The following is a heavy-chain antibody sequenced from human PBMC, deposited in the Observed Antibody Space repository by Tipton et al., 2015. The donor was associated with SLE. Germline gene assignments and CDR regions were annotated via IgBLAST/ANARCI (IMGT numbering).Heavy chain of an antibody. CDR2: INHRGST. Sequence: TLSLTCTVYGGSFSGYYWSWIRQPPGKGLEWIGEINHRGSTNYNPSLKSRVTISVDKSKNQFSLKLSSVTAADTAVYYCARERGYYDSSGYVGDAWFDPWGRGTLVTVST. J-gene: IGHJ5*02. CDR3: ARERGYYDSSGYVGDAWFDP. CDR1: GGSFSGYY. D-gene: IGHD3-22*01. V-gene: IGHV4-34*01.